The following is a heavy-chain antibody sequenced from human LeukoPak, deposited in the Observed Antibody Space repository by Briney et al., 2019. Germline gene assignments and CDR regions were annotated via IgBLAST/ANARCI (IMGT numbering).Heavy chain of an antibody. D-gene: IGHD3-10*01. CDR1: GFTFDDYA. Sequence: TGGSLRLSCAASGFTFDDYAMHWVRQAPGKGLEWVSGISWNSGSIGYADSVKGRFTISRDNAKNSLYLQMNSLRAEDTALYYCARGRKGGSALWGQGTLVTVSS. CDR3: ARGRKGGSAL. CDR2: ISWNSGSI. J-gene: IGHJ4*02. V-gene: IGHV3-9*01.